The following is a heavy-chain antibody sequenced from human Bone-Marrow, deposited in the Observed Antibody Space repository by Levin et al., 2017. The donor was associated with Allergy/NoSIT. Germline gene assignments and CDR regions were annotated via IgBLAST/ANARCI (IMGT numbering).Heavy chain of an antibody. Sequence: SCAASGFTFSSYAMSWVRQAPGKGLEWVSAISGSGGSTYYADSVKGRFTISRDNSKNTLYLQMNSLRAEDTAVYYCAKVARDITMIVVVIPQSSHGYFDLWGRGTLVTVSS. D-gene: IGHD3-22*01. CDR3: AKVARDITMIVVVIPQSSHGYFDL. CDR2: ISGSGGST. V-gene: IGHV3-23*01. J-gene: IGHJ2*01. CDR1: GFTFSSYA.